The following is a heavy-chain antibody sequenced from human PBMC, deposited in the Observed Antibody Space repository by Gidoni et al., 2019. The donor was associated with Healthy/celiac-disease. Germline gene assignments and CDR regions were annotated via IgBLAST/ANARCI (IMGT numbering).Heavy chain of an antibody. D-gene: IGHD1-26*01. Sequence: EVQLVEDGGGLVKPGRSLRLSCTASGFTYGDYAMSWFRQAPGKGLEWVGFIRSKAYGGTTEYAASVKGRFTISRDDSKSIAYLQMNSLKTEDTAVYYCTRDQTSGSYSRDAFDIWGQGTMVTVSS. CDR2: IRSKAYGGTT. J-gene: IGHJ3*02. CDR3: TRDQTSGSYSRDAFDI. CDR1: GFTYGDYA. V-gene: IGHV3-49*05.